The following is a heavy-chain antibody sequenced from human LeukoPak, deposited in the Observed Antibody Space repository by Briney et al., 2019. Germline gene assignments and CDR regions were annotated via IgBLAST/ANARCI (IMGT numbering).Heavy chain of an antibody. D-gene: IGHD3-10*01. CDR1: GFTFSSYW. Sequence: GGSLRLSCAASGFTFSSYWMSRVRQAPGKGLEWVANIKQDGSEKYYVDSVKGRFTISRDNAKNSLYLQMNSLRAEDTAVYYCASAFDPNYYGSGSHRDYWGQGTLVTVSS. CDR3: ASAFDPNYYGSGSHRDY. CDR2: IKQDGSEK. V-gene: IGHV3-7*01. J-gene: IGHJ4*02.